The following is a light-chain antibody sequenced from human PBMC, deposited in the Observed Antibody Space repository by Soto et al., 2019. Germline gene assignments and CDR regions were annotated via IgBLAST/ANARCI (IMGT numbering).Light chain of an antibody. CDR3: QQYYSIPSLT. J-gene: IGKJ4*01. Sequence: DIVMTQSPDSLAVSLGERATINCKSSQSVLYSSNNKNYLAWYQQKPGQPPKLLIYWASTRESGVPDRFSGSGSGTDFTLPISSLQAEDVAVYYCQQYYSIPSLTFGGGTKVEIK. V-gene: IGKV4-1*01. CDR2: WAS. CDR1: QSVLYSSNNKNY.